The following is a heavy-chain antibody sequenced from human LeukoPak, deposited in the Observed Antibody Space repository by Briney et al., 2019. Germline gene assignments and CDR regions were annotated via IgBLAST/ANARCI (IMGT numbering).Heavy chain of an antibody. D-gene: IGHD6-13*01. CDR1: GFTFSSYS. J-gene: IGHJ4*02. Sequence: GGSLRLSCAASGFTFSSYSMNWVRQAPGKGLEWVSSISSSSSYIYYADSVKGRFTISRDNAKNSLYLQMNSLRAEDTAVYYCARDRDQAAAGTEIDYWGQGTLVTVSS. CDR2: ISSSSSYI. CDR3: ARDRDQAAAGTEIDY. V-gene: IGHV3-21*01.